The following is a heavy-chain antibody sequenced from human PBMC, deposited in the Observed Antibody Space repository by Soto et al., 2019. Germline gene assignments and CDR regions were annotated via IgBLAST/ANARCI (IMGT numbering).Heavy chain of an antibody. J-gene: IGHJ4*02. CDR1: GGSLSTNP. D-gene: IGHD2-15*01. CDR3: ARLDSGGLYRCFDS. CDR2: TGTGTGPG. Sequence: QVQLVQSGTEVKKPGSSVKVSCKASGGSLSTNPISWVRQAPGQGLEWMGGTGTGTGPGNHAQKFQGRLTVTAEKSRTAVYMELTNHSSEDTAVYYCARLDSGGLYRCFDSWGQGTLVTVS. V-gene: IGHV1-69*06.